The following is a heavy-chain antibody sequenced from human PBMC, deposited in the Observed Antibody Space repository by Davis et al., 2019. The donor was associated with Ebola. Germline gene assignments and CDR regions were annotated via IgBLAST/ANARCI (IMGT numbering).Heavy chain of an antibody. CDR1: GNTFTSYY. V-gene: IGHV1-46*01. Sequence: ASVKVSCKASGNTFTSYYMHWVRQAPGQGLEWMGIINPSGGSTSYAQKFQGRVTMTRDTSTSTVYMELSSLRSEDTAVYYCARDRDAYSNYYYGMDVWGQGTTVTVSS. CDR3: ARDRDAYSNYYYGMDV. D-gene: IGHD4-11*01. CDR2: INPSGGST. J-gene: IGHJ6*02.